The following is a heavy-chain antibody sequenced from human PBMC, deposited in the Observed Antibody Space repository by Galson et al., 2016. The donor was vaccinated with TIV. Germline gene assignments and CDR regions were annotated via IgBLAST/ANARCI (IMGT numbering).Heavy chain of an antibody. J-gene: IGHJ6*03. CDR3: AGGGWSGDPGDYHYYYMDV. CDR1: GGSFTSYA. Sequence: SVKVSCKASGGSFTSYAISWVRQAPGQGLEWMGAIVPMFGISTYAQKFQGRVTITADESTSTAYMELSSLRSQDTAVYYRAGGGWSGDPGDYHYYYMDVWGKGTTVTVSS. V-gene: IGHV1-69*13. D-gene: IGHD4-17*01. CDR2: IVPMFGIS.